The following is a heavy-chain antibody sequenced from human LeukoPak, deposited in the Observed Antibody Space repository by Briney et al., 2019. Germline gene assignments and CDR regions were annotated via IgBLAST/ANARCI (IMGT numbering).Heavy chain of an antibody. CDR3: ARVVVSAVRSSTSYYYYAMDV. V-gene: IGHV3-21*01. Sequence: PGGSLRLSCAASGFTFSSYSMNWVRQAPGNGLEWVSSISSSSSYIYYADSVKGRFTISRDNAKNSLYLQMNSLRAEDTAVYYCARVVVSAVRSSTSYYYYAMDVWGQGTTVTVSS. J-gene: IGHJ6*02. D-gene: IGHD2-2*01. CDR1: GFTFSSYS. CDR2: ISSSSSYI.